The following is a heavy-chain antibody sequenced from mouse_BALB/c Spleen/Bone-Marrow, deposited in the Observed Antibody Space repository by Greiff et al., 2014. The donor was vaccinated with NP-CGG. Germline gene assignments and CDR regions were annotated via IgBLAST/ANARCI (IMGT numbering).Heavy chain of an antibody. CDR1: GFNIKDTF. D-gene: IGHD1-1*01. J-gene: IGHJ4*01. CDR3: VRCLVRMDY. Sequence: LVESGAELVKPGASVKLSCTASGFNIKDTFMNWVKQRPEQGLEWIGRIDPANDNTEYDPKFQGKATITTNTSSNTAYLQLNSLTSEDTAVYYCVRCLVRMDYWGQGTSVTVSS. CDR2: IDPANDNT. V-gene: IGHV14-3*02.